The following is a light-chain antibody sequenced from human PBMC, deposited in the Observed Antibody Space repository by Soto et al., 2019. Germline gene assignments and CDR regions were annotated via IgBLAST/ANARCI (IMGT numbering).Light chain of an antibody. CDR3: HQGTGPPPS. CDR1: QTVSSNY. J-gene: IGKJ5*01. Sequence: EINLTQSPATLSLSPGDIATLSCRASQTVSSNYLAWCQQRPGQAPRILIYGASTRAAGIPDRFSGSGSGTDFTLTITRLEPEDSAVYNCHQGTGPPPSFSVGTRLEIK. V-gene: IGKV3-20*01. CDR2: GAS.